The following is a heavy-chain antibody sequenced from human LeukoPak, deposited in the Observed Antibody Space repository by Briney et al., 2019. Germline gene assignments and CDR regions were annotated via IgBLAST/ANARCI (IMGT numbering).Heavy chain of an antibody. Sequence: PGRSLRLSCAASGFIFSSYGMHWVRQAPGKGLQWVAVVSYDGSSENYADSVKGRFTVSRDNSKNTVYLQMNSLRAEDTAVYYCVKDIDGDYIYWGQGTLVTASS. V-gene: IGHV3-30*18. CDR2: VSYDGSSE. CDR3: VKDIDGDYIY. CDR1: GFIFSSYG. J-gene: IGHJ4*02. D-gene: IGHD4-17*01.